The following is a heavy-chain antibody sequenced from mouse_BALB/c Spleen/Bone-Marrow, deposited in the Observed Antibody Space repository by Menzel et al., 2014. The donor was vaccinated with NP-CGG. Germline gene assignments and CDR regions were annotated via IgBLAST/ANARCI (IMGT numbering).Heavy chain of an antibody. CDR3: TRSNYGYWYFDV. CDR1: GYTFSNYY. D-gene: IGHD1-1*01. CDR2: SNPSNGGS. V-gene: IGHV1S81*02. J-gene: IGHJ1*01. Sequence: VQLQQSGVELVKPGASVKLSCKASGYTFSNYYMYWVKQRPGQGLEWIGESNPSNGGSNFNEKFKSKATLTVDKSSSTAYMQLSSLTSEDSAVYYCTRSNYGYWYFDVWGAGTTVTVSS.